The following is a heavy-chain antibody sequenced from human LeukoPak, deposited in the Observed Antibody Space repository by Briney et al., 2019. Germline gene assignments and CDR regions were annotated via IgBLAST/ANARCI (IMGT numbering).Heavy chain of an antibody. J-gene: IGHJ4*02. CDR3: ARDPVDTAMAGFDY. Sequence: SETLSLTCTVSGGSISSSSYYWGWIRQPPGKGLEWIGSIYYSGSTYYNPSLKSRVTISVDRSKNQFSLKLSSVTAADTAVYYCARDPVDTAMAGFDYWGQGTLVTVSS. V-gene: IGHV4-39*07. CDR1: GGSISSSSYY. D-gene: IGHD5-18*01. CDR2: IYYSGST.